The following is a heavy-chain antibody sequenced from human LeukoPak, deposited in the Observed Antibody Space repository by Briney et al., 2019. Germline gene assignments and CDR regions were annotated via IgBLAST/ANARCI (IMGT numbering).Heavy chain of an antibody. CDR1: GFTFSSYA. Sequence: HTGGSLRLSCAASGFTFSSYAMSWVRQAPGKGLEWVSAISGSGGSTYYADSVKGRFTISRDNSENTLYLQMNSLRAEDTAVYYCAKDNGYSSGWGYWGQGTLVTVSS. CDR3: AKDNGYSSGWGY. J-gene: IGHJ4*02. CDR2: ISGSGGST. V-gene: IGHV3-23*01. D-gene: IGHD6-19*01.